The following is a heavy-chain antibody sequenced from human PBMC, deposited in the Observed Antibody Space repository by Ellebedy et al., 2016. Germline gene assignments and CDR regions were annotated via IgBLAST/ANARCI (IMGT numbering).Heavy chain of an antibody. CDR3: AKSREGGGNSGDWFDP. D-gene: IGHD4-23*01. Sequence: GGSLRLSXAASGFTFSSYAMSWVRQAPGKGLEWVSAISGSGGSTYYADSVKGRFTISRDNSKNTLYLQMNSLRAEDTAVYYCAKSREGGGNSGDWFDPWGQGTLVTVSS. V-gene: IGHV3-23*01. CDR2: ISGSGGST. J-gene: IGHJ5*02. CDR1: GFTFSSYA.